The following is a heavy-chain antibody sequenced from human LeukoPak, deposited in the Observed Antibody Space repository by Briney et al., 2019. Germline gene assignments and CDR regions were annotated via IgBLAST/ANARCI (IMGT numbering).Heavy chain of an antibody. J-gene: IGHJ4*02. CDR3: AKGDYDILTGYYMPSDY. V-gene: IGHV3-23*01. Sequence: GGSLRLSCAASGFTFSSYAMSWVRQAPGKGLEWVSAISGSGGSTYYADSVKGRFTISRDNSKNTLYLQMNSLRAEDTAVYYCAKGDYDILTGYYMPSDYWGQGTLVTVSS. CDR2: ISGSGGST. CDR1: GFTFSSYA. D-gene: IGHD3-9*01.